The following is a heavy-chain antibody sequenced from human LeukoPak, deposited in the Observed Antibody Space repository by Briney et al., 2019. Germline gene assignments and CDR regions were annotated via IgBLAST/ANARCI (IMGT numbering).Heavy chain of an antibody. CDR1: GGTFSSYA. V-gene: IGHV1-18*01. Sequence: ASVKVSCTASGGTFSSYAISWVRQAPGQGLEWMGWISTYDGDANYAQQLQGRVTMTTDTSTITAYMELRSLRSDDTAVYYCARAPSGFTYGPGDHWGQGTLVTVSS. J-gene: IGHJ4*02. CDR3: ARAPSGFTYGPGDH. D-gene: IGHD5-18*01. CDR2: ISTYDGDA.